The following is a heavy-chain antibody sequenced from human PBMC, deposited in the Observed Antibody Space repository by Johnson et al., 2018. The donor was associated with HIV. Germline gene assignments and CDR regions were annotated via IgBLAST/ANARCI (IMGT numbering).Heavy chain of an antibody. CDR3: ARDPSTQDSRLIGDFGAFDI. Sequence: VQLVESGGGLVQPGGSLRLSCAASGFTFSSYDMHWVRQATGKGLEWVSAIGTAGDTYYPGSVKGRFTISRENAKNSLYLQMDSLRDEDTAFYYCARDPSTQDSRLIGDFGAFDIWGQGTMVIVSS. J-gene: IGHJ3*02. V-gene: IGHV3-13*01. CDR1: GFTFSSYD. CDR2: IGTAGDT. D-gene: IGHD7-27*01.